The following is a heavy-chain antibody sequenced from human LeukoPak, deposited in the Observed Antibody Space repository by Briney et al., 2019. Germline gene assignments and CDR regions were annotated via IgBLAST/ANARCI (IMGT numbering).Heavy chain of an antibody. CDR2: IYYSGST. CDR3: ARDRLSQDFDY. J-gene: IGHJ4*02. V-gene: IGHV4-39*07. CDR1: GGSISSSSYY. Sequence: SETLSLTCTVSGGSISSSSYYWGWIRQPPGKGLEWIGSIYYSGSTYYNPSLKSRVTISVDTSKNQFSLKLSSVTAADTAVYYCARDRLSQDFDYWGQGTLVTVSS. D-gene: IGHD2-2*01.